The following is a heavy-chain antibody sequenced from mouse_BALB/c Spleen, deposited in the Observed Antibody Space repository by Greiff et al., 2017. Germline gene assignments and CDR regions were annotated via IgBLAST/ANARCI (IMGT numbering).Heavy chain of an antibody. CDR2: ISSGGSYT. J-gene: IGHJ3*01. V-gene: IGHV5-9-4*01. CDR3: ARGYYYGSSTGFAY. CDR1: GFTFSSYA. Sequence: EVKLMESGGGLVKPGGSLKLSCAASGFTFSSYAMSWVRLSPEKRLEGVAEISSGGSYTYYPDTVTGRFTISRDNAKNTLYLEMSSLSSEDTAMYYCARGYYYGSSTGFAYWGQGTLVTVSA. D-gene: IGHD1-1*01.